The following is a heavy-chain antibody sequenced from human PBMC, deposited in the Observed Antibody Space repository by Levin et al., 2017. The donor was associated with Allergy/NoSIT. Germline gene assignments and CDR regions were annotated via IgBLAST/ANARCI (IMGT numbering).Heavy chain of an antibody. D-gene: IGHD4-17*01. J-gene: IGHJ4*02. CDR3: AKGDYGDYSQLEY. CDR2: ISGSGGST. V-gene: IGHV3-23*01. CDR1: GFTLRSYA. Sequence: PGGSLKISCAASGFTLRSYAMSWVRQAPGKGLEWVSAISGSGGSTYYADSVKGRFTISRDNSKNTLYLQINSLRAEDTAVYYCAKGDYGDYSQLEYWGQGTLVTVSS.